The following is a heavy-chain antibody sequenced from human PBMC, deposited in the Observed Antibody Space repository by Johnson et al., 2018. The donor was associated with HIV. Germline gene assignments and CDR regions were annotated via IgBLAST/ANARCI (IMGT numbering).Heavy chain of an antibody. D-gene: IGHD6-19*01. Sequence: EVQLVESGGGLVQPGGSLRLSCAASGFTFSSYAMSWVRQAPGKGLEWVSAISGSGGSTYYADSVRGRFTLSRDNSKKTLHLQMKSLRGGDTAMYYCAKDLSSGWYHAFDIWGQGTMVTVSS. CDR1: GFTFSSYA. V-gene: IGHV3-23*04. CDR2: ISGSGGST. J-gene: IGHJ3*02. CDR3: AKDLSSGWYHAFDI.